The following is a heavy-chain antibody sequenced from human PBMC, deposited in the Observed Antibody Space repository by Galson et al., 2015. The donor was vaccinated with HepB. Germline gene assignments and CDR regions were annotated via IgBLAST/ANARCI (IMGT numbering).Heavy chain of an antibody. CDR3: AKREARNSGPFDL. CDR2: ITYDGSDQ. J-gene: IGHJ4*02. Sequence: FTFSSYGMHWVRQAPGKGLEWVTYITYDGSDQNYARSVKGRFTISRDNSKSMLYLQMDSLRAEDTAVYHCAKREARNSGPFDLWGQGALVTVSS. D-gene: IGHD6-19*01. CDR1: FTFSSYG. V-gene: IGHV3-30*18.